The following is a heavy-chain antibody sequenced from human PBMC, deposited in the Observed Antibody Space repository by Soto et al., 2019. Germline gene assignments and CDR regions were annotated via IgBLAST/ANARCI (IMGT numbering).Heavy chain of an antibody. V-gene: IGHV3-23*01. CDR2: ISGSGGST. Sequence: EVQLLESGGGLVQPGGSLRLSCAASGFTFSSYAMSWVRQAPGKGLEWVSAISGSGGSTYYADSVKGRFNISRNNSKNTLYLQMNSLRAEDTAVYYCAKGIAARLMYNWFDPWGQGTLVTVSS. CDR1: GFTFSSYA. CDR3: AKGIAARLMYNWFDP. J-gene: IGHJ5*02. D-gene: IGHD6-6*01.